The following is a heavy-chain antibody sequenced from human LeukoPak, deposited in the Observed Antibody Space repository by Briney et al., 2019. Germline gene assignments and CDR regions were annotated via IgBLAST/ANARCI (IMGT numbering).Heavy chain of an antibody. CDR2: ISNSGST. CDR1: GGAITSHY. V-gene: IGHV4-59*11. D-gene: IGHD2-15*01. CDR3: GRDALVGYFSYYYMDV. J-gene: IGHJ6*03. Sequence: PSETLSLTCTVSGGAITSHYWTWIRQSPVKGLEWIGDISNSGSTSYNPSLKSRVTVSIDTSKNQFSLKLSSVTAADMAVYYCGRDALVGYFSYYYMDVWGKGATVTVSS.